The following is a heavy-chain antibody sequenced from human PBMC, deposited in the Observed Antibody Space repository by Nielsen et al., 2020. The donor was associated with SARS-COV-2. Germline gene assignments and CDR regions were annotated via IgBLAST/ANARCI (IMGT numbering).Heavy chain of an antibody. D-gene: IGHD3-16*02. V-gene: IGHV3-15*01. CDR1: GFTFSNAW. CDR3: TTDRVYDYVWGSYRHVDY. J-gene: IGHJ4*02. Sequence: GESLKISCAASGFTFSNAWMSWVRQAPGKGLEWVGRIKSKTDGGTTDYVAPVKGRFTISRDDSKNTLYLQMNSLKTEDTAVYYCTTDRVYDYVWGSYRHVDYWGQGTLVTVSS. CDR2: IKSKTDGGTT.